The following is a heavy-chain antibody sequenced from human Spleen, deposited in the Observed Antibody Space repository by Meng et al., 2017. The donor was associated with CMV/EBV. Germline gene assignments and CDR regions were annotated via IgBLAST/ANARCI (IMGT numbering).Heavy chain of an antibody. Sequence: GSLRLSCAASGFTLSSYSMNWVRQAPGKGLEWVSSISSSSSYIYYADSVKGRFTISRDNAKNSLYLQMNSLKAEDTAVYYCARDEVSYCSSTSCYLGAVFYYGMDVWGQGTMVTVSS. CDR2: ISSSSSYI. D-gene: IGHD2-2*01. J-gene: IGHJ6*02. CDR3: ARDEVSYCSSTSCYLGAVFYYGMDV. CDR1: GFTLSSYS. V-gene: IGHV3-21*01.